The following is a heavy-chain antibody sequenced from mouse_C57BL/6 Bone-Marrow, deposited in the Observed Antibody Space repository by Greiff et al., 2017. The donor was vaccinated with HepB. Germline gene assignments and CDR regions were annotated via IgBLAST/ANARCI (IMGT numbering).Heavy chain of an antibody. CDR2: INPNNGGT. V-gene: IGHV1-18*01. J-gene: IGHJ3*01. Sequence: EVKLVESGPELVKPGASVKIPCKASGYTFTDYNMDWVKQSHGKSLEWIGDINPNNGGTIYNQKFKGKATLTVDKSSSTAYMELRSLTSEDTAVYYCARRDYYGSSYAWFAYWGQGTLVTVSA. D-gene: IGHD1-1*01. CDR3: ARRDYYGSSYAWFAY. CDR1: GYTFTDYN.